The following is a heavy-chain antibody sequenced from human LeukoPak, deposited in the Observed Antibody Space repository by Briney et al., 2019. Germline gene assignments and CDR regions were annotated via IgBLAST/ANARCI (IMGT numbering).Heavy chain of an antibody. Sequence: TGGSLRLSCVGSGFTFSNYLMNWVRQAPGKGPEWVSFISSTGGTIYYADAVKGRFTVSRDNAKNSLLLQMNSLRAEDTALYYCARGYSRAAFDIWGQGTMVTVSS. J-gene: IGHJ3*02. CDR2: ISSTGGTI. D-gene: IGHD2-15*01. CDR3: ARGYSRAAFDI. V-gene: IGHV3-48*01. CDR1: GFTFSNYL.